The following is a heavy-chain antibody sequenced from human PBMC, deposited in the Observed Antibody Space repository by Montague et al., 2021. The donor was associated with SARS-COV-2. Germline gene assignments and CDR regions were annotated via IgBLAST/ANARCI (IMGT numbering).Heavy chain of an antibody. J-gene: IGHJ4*02. CDR1: GGSFSDSH. Sequence: SETLSLTCAVYGGSFSDSHWSWLRQPPGKGLEWIEEINQSGSTKYNPSPKSRVTVSVDTSKNQFTLKLSSLTAADTAVYYCARGQSGITMIVVAILGVEFYFDNWGQGTLVTVSS. D-gene: IGHD3-22*01. V-gene: IGHV4-34*01. CDR2: INQSGST. CDR3: ARGQSGITMIVVAILGVEFYFDN.